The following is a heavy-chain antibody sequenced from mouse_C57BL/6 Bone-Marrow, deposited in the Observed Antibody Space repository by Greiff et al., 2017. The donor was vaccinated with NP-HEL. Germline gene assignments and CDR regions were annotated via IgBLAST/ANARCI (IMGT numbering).Heavy chain of an antibody. D-gene: IGHD1-1*01. J-gene: IGHJ2*01. Sequence: QVQLQQSGAELVRPGASVKLSCKASGYTFTDYYINWVKQRPGQGLEWIARIYPGSGNTYYNEKFKGKATLTAEKSSSTAYMQLSSLTSEDSAVYFCARDPYYYGSSWDYWGQGTTLTVSS. CDR2: IYPGSGNT. V-gene: IGHV1-76*01. CDR3: ARDPYYYGSSWDY. CDR1: GYTFTDYY.